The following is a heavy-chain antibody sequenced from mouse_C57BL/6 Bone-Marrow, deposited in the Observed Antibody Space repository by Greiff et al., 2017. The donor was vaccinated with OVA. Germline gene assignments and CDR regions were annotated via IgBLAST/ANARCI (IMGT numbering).Heavy chain of an antibody. V-gene: IGHV1-62-2*01. CDR2: FYPGSGSI. CDR1: GYTFTEYT. Sequence: VKLVESGAELVKPGASVKLSCKASGYTFTEYTIHWVKQRSGQGLEWIGWFYPGSGSIKYNEKFKDKATLTADKSSSTVYMELSRLTSEDSAVYFWARHEGYSYYFDYWGQGTTLTVSS. J-gene: IGHJ2*01. CDR3: ARHEGYSYYFDY.